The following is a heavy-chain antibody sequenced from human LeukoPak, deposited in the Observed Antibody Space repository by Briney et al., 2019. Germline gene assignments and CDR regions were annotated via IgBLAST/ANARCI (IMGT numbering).Heavy chain of an antibody. CDR2: ISGSGDST. V-gene: IGHV3-23*01. CDR3: ARNWGLDV. D-gene: IGHD7-27*01. CDR1: GFTFSSYA. J-gene: IGHJ5*02. Sequence: PGRSLRLSCAASGFTFSSYAMSWVRHAPGKGLEWVSVISGSGDSTYYADSAKGRFTISRDNSKNTLYLQMNSLRVEDTAVYYCARNWGLDVWGQGTLVTVSS.